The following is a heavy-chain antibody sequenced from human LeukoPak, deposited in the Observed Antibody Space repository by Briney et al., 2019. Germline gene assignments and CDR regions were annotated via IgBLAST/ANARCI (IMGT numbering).Heavy chain of an antibody. CDR2: IKSKTDGGTT. Sequence: GGSLRLSCAASGFTFSNAWMSWVRQAPGKGLEWVGRIKSKTDGGTTDYAAPVKGRFTISRDDSKNTLYLQMNSLKTEDTAVYYCTTPSYYDSSVETKFDYWGQGTLVTVSS. CDR1: GFTFSNAW. V-gene: IGHV3-15*01. CDR3: TTPSYYDSSVETKFDY. D-gene: IGHD3-22*01. J-gene: IGHJ4*02.